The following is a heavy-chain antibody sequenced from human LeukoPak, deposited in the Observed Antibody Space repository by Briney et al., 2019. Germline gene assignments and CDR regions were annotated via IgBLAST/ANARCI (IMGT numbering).Heavy chain of an antibody. CDR3: AKDKPLTYCSGGSCSLYYYYGMDV. CDR1: GFTFSSYC. CDR2: ISYDGSNK. V-gene: IGHV3-30*18. J-gene: IGHJ6*02. D-gene: IGHD2-15*01. Sequence: GRSQRLSCAASGFTFSSYCMHSVRHAPAKGLECVAVISYDGSNKYYADSVKGRFTISRDNSKNTLYLQMNSLRAEDTAVYYCAKDKPLTYCSGGSCSLYYYYGMDVWGQGTTVTVSS.